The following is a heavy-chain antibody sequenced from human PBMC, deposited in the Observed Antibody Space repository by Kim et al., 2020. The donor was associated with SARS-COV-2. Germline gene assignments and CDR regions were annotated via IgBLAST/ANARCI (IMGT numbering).Heavy chain of an antibody. J-gene: IGHJ4*02. Sequence: ADSGKGRFTISRDNAKNSLYLQMNSLGDEDTAVYYCARDLSWYDGYSRDYWGQGTLVTVSS. V-gene: IGHV3-48*02. CDR3: ARDLSWYDGYSRDY. D-gene: IGHD4-4*01.